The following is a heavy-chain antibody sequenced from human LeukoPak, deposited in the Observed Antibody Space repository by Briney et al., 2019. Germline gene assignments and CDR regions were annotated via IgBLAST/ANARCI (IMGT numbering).Heavy chain of an antibody. CDR2: ISSSSSTI. V-gene: IGHV3-48*01. CDR1: GFTFSSYS. D-gene: IGHD3-3*01. CDR3: ARVGYYDFWSGTLKDYYMDV. J-gene: IGHJ6*03. Sequence: GGTLRLSCAASGFTFSSYSMNWVRQAPGKGLEWVSYISSSSSTIYYADSVKGRFTISRDNAKNSLYLQMNSPRAEDTAVYYCARVGYYDFWSGTLKDYYMDVWGKGTTVTVSS.